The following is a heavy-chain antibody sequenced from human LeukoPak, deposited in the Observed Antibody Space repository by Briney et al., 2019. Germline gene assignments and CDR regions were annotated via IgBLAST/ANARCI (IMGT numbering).Heavy chain of an antibody. V-gene: IGHV3-23*01. CDR3: AKGGKWDVTPFDY. CDR1: GYTFTSYS. CDR2: ISGGGGST. D-gene: IGHD1-26*01. J-gene: IGHJ4*02. Sequence: GGSLRLSCAASGYTFTSYSMNWVRQAPGKGLEWVSTISGGGGSTYYADSVKGRFTISRDNSKNTLYLQVNSLRAEDTAVYYCAKGGKWDVTPFDYWGQGTLVTVSS.